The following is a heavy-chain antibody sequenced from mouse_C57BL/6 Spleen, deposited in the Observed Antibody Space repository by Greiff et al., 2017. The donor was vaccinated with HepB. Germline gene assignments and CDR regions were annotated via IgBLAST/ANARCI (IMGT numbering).Heavy chain of an antibody. CDR2: IDPSDSYT. D-gene: IGHD2-1*01. CDR3: AYGNYLSY. CDR1: GYTFTSYW. Sequence: QVQLQQPGAELVKPGASVKLSCKASGYTFTSYWMQWVKQRPGQGLEWIGGIDPSDSYTNYNQKFKGKATLTVDTSSSTTYMQPSSLTSEDSAVYYCAYGNYLSYWGQGTLVTVSA. J-gene: IGHJ3*01. V-gene: IGHV1-50*01.